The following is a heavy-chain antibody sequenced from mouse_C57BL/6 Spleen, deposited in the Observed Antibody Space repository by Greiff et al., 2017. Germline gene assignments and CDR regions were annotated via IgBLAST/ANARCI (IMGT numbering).Heavy chain of an antibody. CDR2: IWTGGGT. Sequence: VMLVESGPGLVAPSQSLSITCTVSGFSLTSYAISWVRQPPGKGLEWLGVIWTGGGTNYNSALKSRLSISKDNSKSQVFLKMNSLQTDDTARYYCARKGLEVYYYAMDYWGQGTSVTVSS. V-gene: IGHV2-9-1*01. CDR3: ARKGLEVYYYAMDY. D-gene: IGHD2-14*01. J-gene: IGHJ4*01. CDR1: GFSLTSYA.